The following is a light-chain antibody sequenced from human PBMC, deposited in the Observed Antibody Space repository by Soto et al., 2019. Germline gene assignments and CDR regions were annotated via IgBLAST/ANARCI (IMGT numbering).Light chain of an antibody. CDR3: CSYAGSSTFPYV. V-gene: IGLV2-23*03. J-gene: IGLJ1*01. CDR1: SSDVGSYNL. CDR2: EGS. Sequence: QSALTQPASVSGSPGQSITISCTGTSSDVGSYNLVSWYQQHPGKAPKLMIYEGSKRPSGVSNRFSGSKSGNTASLTISGLQAEDEVDYYCCSYAGSSTFPYVFGTGTKLTVL.